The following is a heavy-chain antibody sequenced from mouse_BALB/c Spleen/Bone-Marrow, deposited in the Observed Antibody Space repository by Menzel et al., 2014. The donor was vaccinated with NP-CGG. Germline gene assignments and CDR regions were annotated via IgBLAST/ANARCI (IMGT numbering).Heavy chain of an antibody. J-gene: IGHJ3*01. CDR2: INPDSSTI. CDR1: GVDFSGYW. Sequence: EAGGVDFSGYWMSWVRQAPGKGLEWIGEINPDSSTINYSPSLRDKFIISRDNAKNTLYLQMSKVRSEDTALYYCARPDGNPVGFTYWGQGTLVTVSA. D-gene: IGHD2-1*01. CDR3: ARPDGNPVGFTY. V-gene: IGHV4-1*02.